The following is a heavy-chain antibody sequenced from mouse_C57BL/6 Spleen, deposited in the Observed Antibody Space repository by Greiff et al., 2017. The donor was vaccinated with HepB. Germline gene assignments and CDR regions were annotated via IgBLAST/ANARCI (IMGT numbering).Heavy chain of an antibody. V-gene: IGHV5-16*01. D-gene: IGHD2-2*01. J-gene: IGHJ3*01. Sequence: EVKVVESEGGLVQPGSSMKLSCTASGFTFSDYYMAWVRQVPEKGLEWVANINYDGSSTYYLDSLKSRFIISRDNAKNILYLQMSSLKSEDTATYYCARADYGYDEGFAYWGQGTLVTVSA. CDR3: ARADYGYDEGFAY. CDR1: GFTFSDYY. CDR2: INYDGSST.